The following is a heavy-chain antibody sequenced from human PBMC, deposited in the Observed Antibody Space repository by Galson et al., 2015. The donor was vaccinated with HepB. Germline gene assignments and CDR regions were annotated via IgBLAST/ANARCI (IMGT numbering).Heavy chain of an antibody. CDR1: GFTFSSYA. D-gene: IGHD6-19*01. CDR2: ISYDGSNK. CDR3: ARGGLRAVAGTKGDY. V-gene: IGHV3-30-3*01. J-gene: IGHJ4*02. Sequence: SLRLSCAASGFTFSSYAMYWVRQAPGKGLEWVAVISYDGSNKYYADSVKGRFTIPRDNSKNTLDLQMNSLRAEDTAVYYCARGGLRAVAGTKGDYWGQGTLVTVSS.